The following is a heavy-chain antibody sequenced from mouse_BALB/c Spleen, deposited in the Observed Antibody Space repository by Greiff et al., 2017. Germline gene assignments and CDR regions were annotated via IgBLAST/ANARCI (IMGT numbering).Heavy chain of an antibody. D-gene: IGHD2-10*02. CDR3: ARNREYGNPFAY. CDR1: GFSLTSYG. Sequence: VMLVESGPGLVQPSQSLSITCTVSGFSLTSYGVHWVRQSPGKGLEWLGVIWSGGSTDYNAAFISRLSISKDNSKSQVFFKMNSLQADDTAIYYCARNREYGNPFAYWGQGTLVTVSA. V-gene: IGHV2-4-1*01. J-gene: IGHJ3*01. CDR2: IWSGGST.